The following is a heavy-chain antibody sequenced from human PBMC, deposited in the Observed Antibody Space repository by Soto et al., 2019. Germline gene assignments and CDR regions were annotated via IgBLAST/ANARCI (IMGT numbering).Heavy chain of an antibody. CDR2: IIPIVGTA. V-gene: IGHV1-69*12. J-gene: IGHJ5*02. D-gene: IGHD5-18*01. CDR1: GGTFSSYD. CDR3: ARDLWSYGWERLFDP. Sequence: QVQLVQSGAEVKKPGSSVKVSCKASGGTFSSYDISWVRQAPGQGLEWMGGIIPIVGTANYAQKFQGRVTITADEYTSTAYMELSRLRSEDTDVYYCARDLWSYGWERLFDPWGQGTLVTVSS.